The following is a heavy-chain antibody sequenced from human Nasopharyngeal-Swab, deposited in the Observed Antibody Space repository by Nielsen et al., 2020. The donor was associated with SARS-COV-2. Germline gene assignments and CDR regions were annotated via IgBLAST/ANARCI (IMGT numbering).Heavy chain of an antibody. J-gene: IGHJ1*01. CDR2: IKQDGSEK. Sequence: GESLKISCAASGFTFSSYWMSWVRQAPGKGLEWVANIKQDGSEKYYVDSVKGRFTISRDNAKNSLYLQMNSLRAEDTAVYYCARAYYPTDFDWLLSSLPGGGFQHWGQGTLVTVSS. CDR1: GFTFSSYW. V-gene: IGHV3-7*04. D-gene: IGHD3-9*01. CDR3: ARAYYPTDFDWLLSSLPGGGFQH.